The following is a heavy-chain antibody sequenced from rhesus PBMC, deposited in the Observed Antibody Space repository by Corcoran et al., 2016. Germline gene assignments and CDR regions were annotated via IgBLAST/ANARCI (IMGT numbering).Heavy chain of an antibody. CDR1: GGSISSSNW. CDR2: NYSNTERP. D-gene: IGHD1-14*01. J-gene: IGHJ5-1*01. CDR3: ASARTNNRFDV. V-gene: IGHV4S18*01. Sequence: QVQLQESGPGLVTPSETLSLTCAVSGGSISSSNWWSWLRQPPGKGLEWIGGNYSNTERPNYKPSLKNRDTMAKDPAKNHLSWMLSSVTAAYTAVYYCASARTNNRFDVWGPGVLVTVSS.